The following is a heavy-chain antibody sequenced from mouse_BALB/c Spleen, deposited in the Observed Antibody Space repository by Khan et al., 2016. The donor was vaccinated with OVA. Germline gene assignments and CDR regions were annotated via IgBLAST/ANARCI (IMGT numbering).Heavy chain of an antibody. J-gene: IGHJ3*01. Sequence: VELVVSGAELVKPGPSMKISCKTSAYAFSNYWMNLVRQGPGQGLEWIGQIYPGDGNTNYNGKLKDKATLTADKSSSTDYMQLRSLTSEDTAVYFAARSGYDFFAYWGQGTMVTVSA. CDR3: ARSGYDFFAY. CDR2: IYPGDGNT. CDR1: AYAFSNYW. V-gene: IGHV1-80*01. D-gene: IGHD2-2*01.